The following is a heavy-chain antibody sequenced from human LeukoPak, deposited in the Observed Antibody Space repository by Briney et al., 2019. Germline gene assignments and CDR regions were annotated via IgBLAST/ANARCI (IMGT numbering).Heavy chain of an antibody. D-gene: IGHD3-10*01. CDR3: TRRSYGSGSFHWYFDL. CDR2: IFYSGST. J-gene: IGHJ2*01. V-gene: IGHV4-59*08. Sequence: SETLSLTCTVSGGSISSYYWSWIRQPPGKGLEWIGYIFYSGSTDYNPSLKSRVTISVDTSKNQFSLRLSSVTAADTAVYYCTRRSYGSGSFHWYFDLWGRGTLVTVSS. CDR1: GGSISSYY.